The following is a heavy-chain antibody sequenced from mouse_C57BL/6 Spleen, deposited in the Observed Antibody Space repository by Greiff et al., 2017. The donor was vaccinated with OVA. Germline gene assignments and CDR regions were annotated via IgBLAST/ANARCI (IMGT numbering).Heavy chain of an antibody. J-gene: IGHJ2*01. CDR1: GFTFSSYA. Sequence: EVKLMESGGGLVKPGGSLKLSCAASGFTFSSYAMSWVRQTPEKRLEWVATISDGGSYTYYPDNVKGRFTISRDNAKNNLYLQMSHLKSEDTAMYYCARADYDGYSLYYFDYWGQGTTLTVSS. V-gene: IGHV5-4*03. D-gene: IGHD2-3*01. CDR2: ISDGGSYT. CDR3: ARADYDGYSLYYFDY.